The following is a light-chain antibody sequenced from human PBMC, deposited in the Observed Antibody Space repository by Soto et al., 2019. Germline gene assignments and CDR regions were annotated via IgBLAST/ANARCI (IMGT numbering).Light chain of an antibody. CDR3: QQSYSTTWT. CDR1: QSLNRW. Sequence: DIEMSQSPSSLSASVGDRVTITCRASQSLNRWLAWYQQKPGKAPKLLIYKASTLKSGVPSRFSGSGSETDFTLTISSLQPEDFATYSCQQSYSTTWTFGQGTKVDI. CDR2: KAS. V-gene: IGKV1-5*03. J-gene: IGKJ1*01.